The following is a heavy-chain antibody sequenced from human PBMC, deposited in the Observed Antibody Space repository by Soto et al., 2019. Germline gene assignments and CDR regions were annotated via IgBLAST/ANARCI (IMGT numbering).Heavy chain of an antibody. CDR2: ITGSGGAM. D-gene: IGHD2-8*02. J-gene: IGHJ4*02. Sequence: EVNLVESAGGLVQPGGSLRLSCTASGFDFSGSEMNWFRQAPGKGLEWVAYITGSGGAMFHADSVKGRFSISRDNAKNSLLLEMNNLTADDAGLYYCAKVAPFILGSPFWGQGTLVNVSS. CDR1: GFDFSGSE. CDR3: AKVAPFILGSPF. V-gene: IGHV3-48*03.